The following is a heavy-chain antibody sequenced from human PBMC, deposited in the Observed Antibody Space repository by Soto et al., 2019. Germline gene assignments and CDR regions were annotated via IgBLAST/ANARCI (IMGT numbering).Heavy chain of an antibody. CDR1: GYTFSNYG. J-gene: IGHJ5*02. D-gene: IGHD2-2*01. CDR2: ISLYSDGT. Sequence: QVQLVQSGGEVKRPGASVKVSCKTSGYTFSNYGITWVRQAPGQPLEWLGWISLYSDGTNYAQKFQGRVSMTTDKPTTKAYMDLRSLRSDDAAVYYCARVVPGAEAWFGPWGQGTLVTVSS. CDR3: ARVVPGAEAWFGP. V-gene: IGHV1-18*01.